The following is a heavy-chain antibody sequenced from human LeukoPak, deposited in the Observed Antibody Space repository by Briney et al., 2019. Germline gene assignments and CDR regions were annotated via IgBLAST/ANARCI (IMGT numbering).Heavy chain of an antibody. J-gene: IGHJ4*02. CDR3: ARGGRLLPLNY. Sequence: SETLSLTCTVSGGSISSYYWSWIRQPPGKGLEWIGYIYYSGSTNYNPSLKSRVTISVDTSKNQFSLKLSTVTAADTAVYYCARGGRLLPLNYWGQGTLVTVSS. D-gene: IGHD3-22*01. CDR1: GGSISSYY. V-gene: IGHV4-59*01. CDR2: IYYSGST.